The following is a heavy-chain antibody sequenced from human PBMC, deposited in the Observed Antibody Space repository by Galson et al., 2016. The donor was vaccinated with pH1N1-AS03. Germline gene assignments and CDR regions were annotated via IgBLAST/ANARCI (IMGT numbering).Heavy chain of an antibody. Sequence: SGAEVKQPGESLRISCQGSGHSFDSYWITWVRQMPGKGLEWMGRINPLGSYNDYNPSFQGHVSFSVDKSHHTAYLQWSSLEASDTRIYYCARQGTTGTANYVWLDTWGPGTLVTVSS. CDR3: ARQGTTGTANYVWLDT. D-gene: IGHD4/OR15-4a*01. CDR2: INPLGSYN. V-gene: IGHV5-10-1*01. CDR1: GHSFDSYW. J-gene: IGHJ5*02.